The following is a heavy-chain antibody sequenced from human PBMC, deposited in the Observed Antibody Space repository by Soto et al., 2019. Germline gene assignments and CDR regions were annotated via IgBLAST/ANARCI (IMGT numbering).Heavy chain of an antibody. D-gene: IGHD2-15*01. J-gene: IGHJ4*02. CDR3: ARLSVRYCSGGSCSQIDY. CDR2: ISSSGGTI. V-gene: IGHV3-48*02. Sequence: EVQLVESGGGLVQPGGSVRLSCAASGFTFSTYSMNWVRQAPGKGLEWVSFISSSGGTIYYADSVQGRFTISRDNAKNALYLQMNSLSDEDTAVYYCARLSVRYCSGGSCSQIDYWGQGTLVTVSS. CDR1: GFTFSTYS.